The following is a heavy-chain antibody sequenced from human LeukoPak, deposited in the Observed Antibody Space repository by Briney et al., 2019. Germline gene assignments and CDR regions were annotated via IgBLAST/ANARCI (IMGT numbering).Heavy chain of an antibody. Sequence: SVKVSCKASGGIFSSYAINWVRQAPGQGLEWMGRIISIFGSANYAQKFQGRVTITADKSTRTAYMELSSLRSEDTALYYCAKGSRLREGGSYRFWGQGTLVTVSS. D-gene: IGHD3-16*02. CDR3: AKGSRLREGGSYRF. CDR2: IISIFGSA. CDR1: GGIFSSYA. J-gene: IGHJ4*02. V-gene: IGHV1-69*06.